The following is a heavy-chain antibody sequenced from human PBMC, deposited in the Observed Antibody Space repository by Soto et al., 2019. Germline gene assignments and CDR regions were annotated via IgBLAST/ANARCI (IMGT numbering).Heavy chain of an antibody. CDR1: GGSISSSSYY. J-gene: IGHJ4*02. Sequence: SETLSLTCTVSGGSISSSSYYWGWIRQPPGKGLEWIGSIYYSGSTYYNPSLKSRVTISVDTSKNQFSLKLSSVTAADTAVYYCARRYSSSSDYWGQGTLVTVSS. CDR2: IYYSGST. V-gene: IGHV4-39*07. CDR3: ARRYSSSSDY. D-gene: IGHD6-13*01.